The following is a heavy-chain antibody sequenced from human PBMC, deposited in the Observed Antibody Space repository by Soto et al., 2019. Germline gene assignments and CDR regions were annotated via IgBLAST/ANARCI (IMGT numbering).Heavy chain of an antibody. D-gene: IGHD2-15*01. Sequence: QITLKESGPTLVKPTQTLTLTCTFSGFSLSTSGVGVGWIRQPPGKALEWLAVIYWDDDKGYSPSLKNRLTIIKDTSKNQVVLTMTNMDPVDTATYYCAHTVGLVVVTSEDEYFQHWGQGTQVTVSS. CDR1: GFSLSTSGVG. CDR3: AHTVGLVVVTSEDEYFQH. V-gene: IGHV2-5*02. CDR2: IYWDDDK. J-gene: IGHJ1*01.